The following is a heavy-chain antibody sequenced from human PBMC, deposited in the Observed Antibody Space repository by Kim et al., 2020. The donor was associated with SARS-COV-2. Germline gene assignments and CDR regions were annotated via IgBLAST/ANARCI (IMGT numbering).Heavy chain of an antibody. J-gene: IGHJ4*02. V-gene: IGHV1-69*13. CDR3: ARVPGHLYDKSGYWSYFDY. D-gene: IGHD3-22*01. Sequence: SVKVSCKASGGTLRSFGISWVRQAPGQGLEWMGGIIPMSGKPTYAQKFQGRVTITADEFTTTAYMELDSLTSADTAVYFCARVPGHLYDKSGYWSYFDYWGQGTLVTVSS. CDR1: GGTLRSFG. CDR2: IIPMSGKP.